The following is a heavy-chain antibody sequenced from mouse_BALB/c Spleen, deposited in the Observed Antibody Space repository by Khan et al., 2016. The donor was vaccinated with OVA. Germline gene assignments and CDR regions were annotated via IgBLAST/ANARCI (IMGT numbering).Heavy chain of an antibody. V-gene: IGHV1-62-2*01. CDR1: GYTFTEYI. CDR2: FYPGGTTI. CDR3: ARHEDYGNWLDY. D-gene: IGHD2-1*01. Sequence: VQLQESGAELVKPGASVKLSCKASGYTFTEYIIHWLKQRSGQGLEWIGWFYPGGTTIKYNEKFKDKATLTADKSSSTVYMALSRLTSEDSAVYFCARHEDYGNWLDYWGQGTTLTVSS. J-gene: IGHJ2*01.